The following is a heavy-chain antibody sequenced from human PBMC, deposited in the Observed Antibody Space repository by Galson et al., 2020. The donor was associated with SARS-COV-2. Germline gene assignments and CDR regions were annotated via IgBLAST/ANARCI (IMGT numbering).Heavy chain of an antibody. D-gene: IGHD2-8*01. J-gene: IGHJ3*02. CDR2: IDTKGGVT. CDR1: GYTFTGHS. Sequence: ASVKVSCETSGYTFTGHSIHWVRQAPGQGLEWVGWIDTKGGVTNYAQKFRGRVTVTRDTSSSTSYMELRSLTSDDTAVYYCAREMDDAFDIWGQGTLVTVSS. V-gene: IGHV1-2*02. CDR3: AREMDDAFDI.